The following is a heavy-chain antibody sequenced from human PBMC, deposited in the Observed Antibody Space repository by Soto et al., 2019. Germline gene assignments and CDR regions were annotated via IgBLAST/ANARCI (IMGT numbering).Heavy chain of an antibody. CDR1: GFTFSSYS. D-gene: IGHD1-1*01. CDR2: ISSSSSYI. Sequence: EVQLVESGGGLVKPGGSLRLSCAASGFTFSSYSMNWVRQAPGKGLEWVSSISSSSSYIYYADSVKGRFTISRDNAKNSLYLQMNSLRAEDTAVYYCATPLPSRERPVDYWGQGTLVTVSS. CDR3: ATPLPSRERPVDY. J-gene: IGHJ4*02. V-gene: IGHV3-21*01.